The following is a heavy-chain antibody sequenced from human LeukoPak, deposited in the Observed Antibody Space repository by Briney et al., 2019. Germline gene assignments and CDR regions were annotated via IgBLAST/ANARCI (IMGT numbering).Heavy chain of an antibody. Sequence: PSETLSLTCTVSGGSISSSSYYWGWIRQPPGKGLEWIGSIYYSGSTYYNPSLKSRVTISVDTSKNQFSLKLSSVTAADTAVYYCARRAYYDFWSAQDYGMDVWGQGTTVTGSS. CDR1: GGSISSSSYY. V-gene: IGHV4-39*01. CDR3: ARRAYYDFWSAQDYGMDV. D-gene: IGHD3-3*01. J-gene: IGHJ6*02. CDR2: IYYSGST.